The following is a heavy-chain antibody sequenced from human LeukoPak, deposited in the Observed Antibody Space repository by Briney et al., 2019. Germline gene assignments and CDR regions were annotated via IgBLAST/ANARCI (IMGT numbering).Heavy chain of an antibody. Sequence: PSETLSLTCAVYGGSFSGYYWSWIRQPPGKGLEWIGEINHSGSTNYNPSLKSRVIISVDTSKNQFPLKLSSVTAADTAVYYCARGIAVAGQGSDYWGQGTLVTVSS. CDR1: GGSFSGYY. CDR2: INHSGST. J-gene: IGHJ4*02. D-gene: IGHD6-19*01. CDR3: ARGIAVAGQGSDY. V-gene: IGHV4-34*01.